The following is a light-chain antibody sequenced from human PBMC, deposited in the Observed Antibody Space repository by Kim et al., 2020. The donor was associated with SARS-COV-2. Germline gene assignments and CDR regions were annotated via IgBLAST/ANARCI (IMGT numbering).Light chain of an antibody. Sequence: QSALTQPASVSGSPGQSITISCTGTSSDVGGYNYVSWYQQNPGKAPKLMIYDVTKRPSGVSNRFSGSKSGNTAFLTISGLQAEDEADYFCTSYRASSAVPVVFGGGTQLTFL. V-gene: IGLV2-14*01. J-gene: IGLJ2*01. CDR2: DVT. CDR3: TSYRASSAVPVV. CDR1: SSDVGGYNY.